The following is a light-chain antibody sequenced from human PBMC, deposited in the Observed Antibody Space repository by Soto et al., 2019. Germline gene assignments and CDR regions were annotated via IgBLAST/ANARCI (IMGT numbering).Light chain of an antibody. CDR1: SSDVGGYNY. J-gene: IGLJ1*01. V-gene: IGLV2-14*01. CDR3: SSYKRSSTGV. Sequence: QSALTQPASVSGSPGQSITISCTGTSSDVGGYNYVSWYQQHPGKAPKLMIYDVSNRPSGVSNRFSGSKSGNTASLTISGLQAEDEADYYCSSYKRSSTGVFGTGTKVTVL. CDR2: DVS.